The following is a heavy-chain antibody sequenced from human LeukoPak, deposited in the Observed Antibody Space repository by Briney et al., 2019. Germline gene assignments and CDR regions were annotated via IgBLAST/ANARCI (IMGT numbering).Heavy chain of an antibody. CDR2: INHSGNT. D-gene: IGHD5-18*01. CDR1: GGSFSDYY. Sequence: SETLSLTCALYGGSFSDYYWSWIRQPPGKGLEWIGEINHSGNTIYNPSLKSRVTISVDTSKNQFSLRLSSVTAADTTVYYCARGLRRYSKAFPFDYWGQGTLVTVSS. J-gene: IGHJ4*02. V-gene: IGHV4-34*01. CDR3: ARGLRRYSKAFPFDY.